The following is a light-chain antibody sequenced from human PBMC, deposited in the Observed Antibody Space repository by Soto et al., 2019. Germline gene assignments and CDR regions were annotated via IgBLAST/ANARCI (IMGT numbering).Light chain of an antibody. CDR3: QQYNTWPPPYT. V-gene: IGKV3-15*01. CDR2: GAS. J-gene: IGKJ2*01. CDR1: QSVSSN. Sequence: EIVMTQSPATLSVSPGERATLSCRASQSVSSNLAWYQQKPGQAPRLLIYGASTRATGIPARFSGSGSGTEYTLTVSNLQSEDFAVYYCQQYNTWPPPYTFGPGTKLEIK.